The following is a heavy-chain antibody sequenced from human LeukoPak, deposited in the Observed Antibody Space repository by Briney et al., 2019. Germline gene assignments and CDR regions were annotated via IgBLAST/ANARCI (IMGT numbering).Heavy chain of an antibody. J-gene: IGHJ4*02. Sequence: GGSLRLSCAASGFTFSSYWMHWVRQAPRKGLVWVSRINSDGSTTTNADSVKGRFTISRDNAKNTLYLQMNSLSAEDTAVYYCVAYDSSGYYNDWGQGTLVTVSS. CDR3: VAYDSSGYYND. CDR1: GFTFSSYW. CDR2: INSDGSTT. V-gene: IGHV3-74*01. D-gene: IGHD3-22*01.